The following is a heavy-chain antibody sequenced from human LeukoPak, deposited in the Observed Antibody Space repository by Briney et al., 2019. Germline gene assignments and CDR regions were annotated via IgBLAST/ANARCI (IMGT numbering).Heavy chain of an antibody. Sequence: SETLSLTCTVSGGSISSYYWSWIRQPPGKGLEWIGYIYYSGSTNYNPSLKSRVTISVDTSKNQFSLKLSSVTAADTAVYYCARGRDDYSEFDYWGQGTLVTVSS. J-gene: IGHJ4*02. CDR2: IYYSGST. CDR1: GGSISSYY. CDR3: ARGRDDYSEFDY. V-gene: IGHV4-59*01. D-gene: IGHD5-24*01.